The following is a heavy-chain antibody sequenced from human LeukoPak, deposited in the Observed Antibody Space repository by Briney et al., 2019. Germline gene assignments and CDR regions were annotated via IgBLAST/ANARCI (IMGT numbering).Heavy chain of an antibody. CDR2: INPNSGGT. Sequence: GASVKVSCKASGYTFTGYYIHWVRQAPAQGLEWMGWINPNSGGTNYAQKFQGRVTMTRDTSISTAYMELSRLRSDDTAVYYCAIVGEYGSGSYLYYWGQGTLVTVSS. CDR3: AIVGEYGSGSYLYY. V-gene: IGHV1-2*02. CDR1: GYTFTGYY. J-gene: IGHJ4*02. D-gene: IGHD3-10*01.